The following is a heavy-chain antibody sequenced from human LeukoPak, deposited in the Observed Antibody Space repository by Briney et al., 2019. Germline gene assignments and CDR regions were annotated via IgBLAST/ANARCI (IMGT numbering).Heavy chain of an antibody. CDR3: ARARRGSTSSPFRSSIAARNYFDY. CDR1: GGSFSGYY. J-gene: IGHJ4*02. Sequence: NPSETLSLTCAVYGGSFSGYYWSWIRQPPGKGLEWIGEINHSGSINYNPSLKSRVTISVDTSKNQFSLKLGSVTAADTAVYYCARARRGSTSSPFRSSIAARNYFDYWGQGTLVTVSS. D-gene: IGHD6-6*01. CDR2: INHSGSI. V-gene: IGHV4-34*01.